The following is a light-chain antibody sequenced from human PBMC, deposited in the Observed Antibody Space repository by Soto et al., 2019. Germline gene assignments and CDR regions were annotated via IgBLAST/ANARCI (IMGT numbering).Light chain of an antibody. CDR1: QSVSSSY. Sequence: EIVLTHSPVTLSLSPGERATLSCRASQSVSSSYLAWYQQKPRQAPRLLIYGASSRATGIPDRFSGSGSVTDFTLTISRLEPEDFAVYYCQRYGSSPNTFGQGTKLEIK. V-gene: IGKV3-20*01. CDR2: GAS. J-gene: IGKJ2*01. CDR3: QRYGSSPNT.